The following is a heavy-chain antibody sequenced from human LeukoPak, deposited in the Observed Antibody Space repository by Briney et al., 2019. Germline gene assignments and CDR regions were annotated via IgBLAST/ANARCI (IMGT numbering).Heavy chain of an antibody. CDR1: GGSISSGDYY. J-gene: IGHJ4*02. V-gene: IGHV4-30-4*08. Sequence: SETLSLTCTVSGGSISSGDYYWSWIRQPPGKGLEWIGYIYYSGSTYYNPSLKSRVTISVDTSKNQFSLKLSSVTAADTAVYYCARSYYDFWSGYFNYFDYWGQGTLVTVSS. D-gene: IGHD3-3*01. CDR2: IYYSGST. CDR3: ARSYYDFWSGYFNYFDY.